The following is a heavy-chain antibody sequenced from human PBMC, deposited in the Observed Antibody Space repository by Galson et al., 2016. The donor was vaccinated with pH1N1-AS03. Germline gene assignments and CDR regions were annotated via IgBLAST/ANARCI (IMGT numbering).Heavy chain of an antibody. D-gene: IGHD2-15*01. CDR1: GFSITTSGVR. Sequence: PALVKPTQTLTLTCTFSGFSITTSGVRMTWIRQPPGKALEWLGRIDSNDEKFYSTSLETRLTISRDIFKNQVVLTMTNMDPVDTGTYYWARILLLNTGLDVWGQGSTVTVSS. V-gene: IGHV2-70*04. CDR3: ARILLLNTGLDV. J-gene: IGHJ6*02. CDR2: IDSNDEK.